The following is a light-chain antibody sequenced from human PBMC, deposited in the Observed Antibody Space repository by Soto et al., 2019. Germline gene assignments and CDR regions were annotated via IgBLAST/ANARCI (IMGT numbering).Light chain of an antibody. V-gene: IGKV2-30*01. CDR3: MQSVYWNPYT. Sequence: DVVMTQSPLFLPVTLGQPASISCRSSQSLAYSDGNTYLHWFQQRPGQSPRLLIYNLSSRDSGVPHRFSCSISGPDFTLKIRRVEPDDVGVHYCMQSVYWNPYTFGQGTKLHIK. CDR1: QSLAYSDGNTY. J-gene: IGKJ2*01. CDR2: NLS.